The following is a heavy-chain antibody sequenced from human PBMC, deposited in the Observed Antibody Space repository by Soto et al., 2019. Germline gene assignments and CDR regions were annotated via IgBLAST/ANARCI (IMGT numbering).Heavy chain of an antibody. Sequence: EVQLVESGGGLVHPGGSLRLSCLASGFTFSRYWMHWVRQAPGKGLVWVSRINTDKSTLTYADSVEGRFTISRDNATNTLYLQLDSLRAEDTAVYYFVRTFYDIDSRPPFDHWGPGTLVTVSS. CDR1: GFTFSRYW. V-gene: IGHV3-74*03. CDR2: INTDKSTL. D-gene: IGHD3-22*01. J-gene: IGHJ4*02. CDR3: VRTFYDIDSRPPFDH.